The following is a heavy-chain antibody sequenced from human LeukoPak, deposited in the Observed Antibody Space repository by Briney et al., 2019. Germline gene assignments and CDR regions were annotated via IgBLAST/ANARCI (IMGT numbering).Heavy chain of an antibody. CDR2: INPNSGGT. CDR1: GYTFTGYY. CDR3: ARDLGYSYATSVTWVFDY. D-gene: IGHD5-18*01. J-gene: IGHJ4*02. Sequence: ASVKVSCKASGYTFTGYYMHWVRQAPGQGPEWMGWINPNSGGTNYAQKFQGRVTMTRDTSISTAYMELSRLRSDDTAVYYCARDLGYSYATSVTWVFDYWGQGTLVTVSS. V-gene: IGHV1-2*02.